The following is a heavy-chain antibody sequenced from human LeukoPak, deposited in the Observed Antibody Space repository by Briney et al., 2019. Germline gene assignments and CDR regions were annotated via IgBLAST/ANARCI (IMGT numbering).Heavy chain of an antibody. CDR2: INPNSGGT. J-gene: IGHJ4*02. D-gene: IGHD6-13*01. Sequence: ASVKDSCKASGYTFTGYYMHWVRQAPGQGLERMGWINPNSGGTNYAQKFQGRVTMTRDTSISTAYMELSRLRSDDTAVYYCARGGWGSSQEIDYWGQGTLVTVSS. V-gene: IGHV1-2*02. CDR1: GYTFTGYY. CDR3: ARGGWGSSQEIDY.